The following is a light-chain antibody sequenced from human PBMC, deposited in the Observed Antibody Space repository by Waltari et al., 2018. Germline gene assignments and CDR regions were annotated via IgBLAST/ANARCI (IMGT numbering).Light chain of an antibody. CDR3: QQYYDIPWT. CDR2: WAS. J-gene: IGKJ1*01. CDR1: QSVLYSSNSQNY. Sequence: DIVMTQSPDSLALSLGERVTTTCKSSQSVLYSSNSQNYLAWYQQKPGQPPKLLIYWASARESGVPDRFSGSESGTDFTLTISSLQAEDVAVYYCQQYYDIPWTFGQGTKVEIK. V-gene: IGKV4-1*01.